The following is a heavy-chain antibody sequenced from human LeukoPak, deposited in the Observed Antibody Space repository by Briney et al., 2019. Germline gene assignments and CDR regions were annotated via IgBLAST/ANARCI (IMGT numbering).Heavy chain of an antibody. Sequence: GGSVRLSCAASGFTFRNYRMRWVRPAPGKGREGVANIKRGGSEKYYVDSVKGRFTISRDNAKNSMYLQMNSLRAEDTAIYCCASMNVYYYGSGTDYWGQGTLVTVSS. CDR3: ASMNVYYYGSGTDY. CDR1: GFTFRNYR. V-gene: IGHV3-7*01. CDR2: IKRGGSEK. J-gene: IGHJ4*02. D-gene: IGHD3-10*01.